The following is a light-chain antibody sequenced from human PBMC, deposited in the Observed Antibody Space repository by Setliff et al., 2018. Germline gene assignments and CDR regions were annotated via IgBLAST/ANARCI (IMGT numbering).Light chain of an antibody. V-gene: IGLV2-18*02. CDR1: SSDVGNYNR. CDR2: DVT. Sequence: QSALTQPLSVSGSRGQSVTISCTGTSSDVGNYNRVSWYQQPPGTAPKLMIYDVTNRPSGVPDRFSGSKSGNTASLTISGLQAEDEADYYCSSYTSSNTYVFGSGTKVTV. J-gene: IGLJ1*01. CDR3: SSYTSSNTYV.